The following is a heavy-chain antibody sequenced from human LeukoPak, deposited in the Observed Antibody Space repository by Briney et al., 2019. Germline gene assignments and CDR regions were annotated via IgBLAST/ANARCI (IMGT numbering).Heavy chain of an antibody. CDR1: GYTFTSYG. CDR2: ISAYNGNT. Sequence: ASVKVSCKASGYTFTSYGISWVRQAPGQGLEWMGWISAYNGNTNYAQKLQGRVTMTRDTSTSTVYMELSSLRSEDTAVYYCARGLRYFDWSEGDDAFDIWGQGTMVTVSS. CDR3: ARGLRYFDWSEGDDAFDI. D-gene: IGHD3-9*01. J-gene: IGHJ3*02. V-gene: IGHV1-18*01.